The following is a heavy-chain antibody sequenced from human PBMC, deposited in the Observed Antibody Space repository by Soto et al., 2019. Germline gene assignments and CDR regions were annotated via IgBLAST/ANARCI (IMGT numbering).Heavy chain of an antibody. CDR3: AKVNDYGDYSGFFDY. V-gene: IGHV3-9*01. CDR1: GFTFDDYA. Sequence: EVQLVESGGGLVQPGRSLRLSCAASGFTFDDYAMHWVRQAPGKGLEWVSGISWSSGSIGYADSVKGRFTISRDNAKNSLYLQMNSLRAEDTALYYCAKVNDYGDYSGFFDYWGQGTLVTVSS. CDR2: ISWSSGSI. D-gene: IGHD4-17*01. J-gene: IGHJ4*02.